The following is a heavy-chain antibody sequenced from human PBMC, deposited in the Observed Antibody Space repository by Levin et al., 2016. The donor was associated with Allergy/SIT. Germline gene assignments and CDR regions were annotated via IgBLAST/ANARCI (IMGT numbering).Heavy chain of an antibody. CDR3: ARVFYYGSGSPVWYFDL. D-gene: IGHD3-10*01. V-gene: IGHV3-13*04. CDR1: GFTFSSYD. J-gene: IGHJ2*01. CDR2: IGTAGDT. Sequence: GGSLRLSCAASGFTFSSYDMHWVRQATGKGLEWVSAIGTAGDTYYPGSVKGRFTISRENAKNSLYLQMNSLRAGDTAVYYCARVFYYGSGSPVWYFDLWGRGTLVTVSS.